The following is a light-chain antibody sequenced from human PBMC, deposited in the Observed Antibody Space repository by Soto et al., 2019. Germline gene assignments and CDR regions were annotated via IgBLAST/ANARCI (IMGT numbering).Light chain of an antibody. CDR3: QQTYSTLVT. J-gene: IGKJ3*01. V-gene: IGKV1-39*01. Sequence: DIQMTQSPSSLSASVGDRVTIACRASQNISVFLNWYQHKAGKAPKLLIYTASSLESGVPSRISGGGSGTEFTLTISSLQPDDFATYYCQQTYSTLVTFGHGTKVDIK. CDR2: TAS. CDR1: QNISVF.